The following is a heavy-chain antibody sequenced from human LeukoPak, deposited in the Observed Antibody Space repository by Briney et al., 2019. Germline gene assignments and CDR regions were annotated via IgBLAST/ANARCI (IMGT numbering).Heavy chain of an antibody. Sequence: ASVKVSCKASGYTFTGYYMHWVRQAPGQGLEWMGWINPNSGGTNYAQKFQGRVTMTRDTSISTAYMELSRLRSDDTAVYYCARVWGIAAEFDPWGQGTLVTVSS. J-gene: IGHJ5*02. V-gene: IGHV1-2*02. D-gene: IGHD6-13*01. CDR3: ARVWGIAAEFDP. CDR2: INPNSGGT. CDR1: GYTFTGYY.